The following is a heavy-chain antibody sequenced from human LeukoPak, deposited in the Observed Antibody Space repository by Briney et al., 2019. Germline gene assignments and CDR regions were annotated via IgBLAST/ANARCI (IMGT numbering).Heavy chain of an antibody. CDR3: ATLYGDYVADAFDI. CDR2: FDPEYGET. V-gene: IGHV1-24*01. Sequence: GASVKVSCKVSGYTLTELSMHWVRQAPGKGLEWMGGFDPEYGETIYAQKFQGRVTMTEDTSTDTAYMELSSLRPEDTAVYYCATLYGDYVADAFDIWGQGTMVTVSS. D-gene: IGHD4-17*01. CDR1: GYTLTELS. J-gene: IGHJ3*02.